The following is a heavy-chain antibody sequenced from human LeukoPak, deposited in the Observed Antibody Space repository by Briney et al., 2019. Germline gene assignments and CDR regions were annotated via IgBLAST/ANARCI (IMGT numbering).Heavy chain of an antibody. Sequence: SETLSLTCVVYGVSFSGYYWSWIRQPPGKGLEWIGEINHSGNTNYKPSLKSRVTISVDTSKNQFSLKLSSVTAADTAVYYCARALGSYSGYDYYWFDSWGQGTLVTVSS. D-gene: IGHD5-12*01. CDR3: ARALGSYSGYDYYWFDS. CDR1: GVSFSGYY. V-gene: IGHV4-34*01. J-gene: IGHJ5*01. CDR2: INHSGNT.